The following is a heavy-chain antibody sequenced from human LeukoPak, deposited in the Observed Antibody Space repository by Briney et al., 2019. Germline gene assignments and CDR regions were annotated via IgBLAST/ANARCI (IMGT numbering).Heavy chain of an antibody. D-gene: IGHD6-13*01. CDR3: ARVLAAAGNNWFDP. Sequence: SETLSLTCAVSGGSISSGGYSWSWIRQPPGKGMEFIAYIYYTGNTYFNPSLKSRVTISVDTSKNQFSLKLSSVTAADTAVYYCARVLAAAGNNWFDPWGQGTLVTVFS. CDR1: GGSISSGGYS. V-gene: IGHV4-30-4*07. CDR2: IYYTGNT. J-gene: IGHJ5*02.